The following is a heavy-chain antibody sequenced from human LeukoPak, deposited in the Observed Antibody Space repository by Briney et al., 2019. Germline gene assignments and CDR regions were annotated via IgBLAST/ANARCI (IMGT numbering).Heavy chain of an antibody. CDR2: IYYSGST. CDR1: GGSISSYY. J-gene: IGHJ4*02. Sequence: SETLSLTCTVSGGSISSYYWSWIRQPPGKGLEWIGYIYYSGSTNYNPSLKSRVTISVDTSKNQFSLKLSSVTALDTAVYYCARSSSGGSYYFDYWGQGTLVTVSS. CDR3: ARSSSGGSYYFDY. V-gene: IGHV4-59*12. D-gene: IGHD1-26*01.